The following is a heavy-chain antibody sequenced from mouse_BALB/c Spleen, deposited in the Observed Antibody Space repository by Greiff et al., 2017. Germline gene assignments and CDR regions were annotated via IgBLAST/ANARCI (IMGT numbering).Heavy chain of an antibody. CDR1: GFSLTSYG. J-gene: IGHJ3*01. Sequence: QVQLKESGPGLVAPSQSLSITCTVSGFSLTSYGVHWVRQPPGKGLEWLGVIWAGGSTNYNSALMSRLSISKDNSKGQVFLKMNSLQTDDTAMYYCARDEDGNYVPAYWGQGTLVTVSA. D-gene: IGHD2-1*01. CDR3: ARDEDGNYVPAY. CDR2: IWAGGST. V-gene: IGHV2-9*02.